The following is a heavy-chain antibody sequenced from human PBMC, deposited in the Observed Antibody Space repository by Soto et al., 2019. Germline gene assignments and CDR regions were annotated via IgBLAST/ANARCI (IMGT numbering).Heavy chain of an antibody. CDR1: GYSFTSYW. V-gene: IGHV5-51*01. J-gene: IGHJ5*01. Sequence: ESLKISCKGSGYSFTSYWIGWVRQMPGKGLEWMGIIYPGDSDTRYSPSFQGQVTISADKSISTAYLQWSSLKASDTAMYYCARPQTIVAMAYVEWINWLDSGGQGTMVACSS. D-gene: IGHD3-22*01. CDR2: IYPGDSDT. CDR3: ARPQTIVAMAYVEWINWLDS.